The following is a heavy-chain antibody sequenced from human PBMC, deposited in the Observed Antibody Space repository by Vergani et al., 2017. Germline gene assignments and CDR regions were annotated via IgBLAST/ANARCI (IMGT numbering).Heavy chain of an antibody. CDR1: GCSISSYY. V-gene: IGHV4-59*01. J-gene: IGHJ3*02. Sequence: QVQLQESGPGLVKPSETLSLTCTVSGCSISSYYWSWIRQPPGKGMEWIGYIYYSGSTNYNPSLKSRVTISVDTSKNQFSLKLSSVTAADTAVYYCAREVTCSSTSCYSGAFDIWGQGTMVTVSS. CDR3: AREVTCSSTSCYSGAFDI. CDR2: IYYSGST. D-gene: IGHD2-2*01.